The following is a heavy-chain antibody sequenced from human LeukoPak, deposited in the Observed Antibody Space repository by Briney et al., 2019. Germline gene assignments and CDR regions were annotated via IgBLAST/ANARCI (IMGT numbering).Heavy chain of an antibody. CDR1: GGSISSYY. V-gene: IGHV4-59*01. CDR2: IYYSGST. Sequence: SETLSLTCTVSGGSISSYYWSWIRQPPGKGLEWIGYIYYSGSTNYNPSLKSRVTISVDTSKNQFSLKLSSVTAADTAVYYCARTTEGYCRGGSCYYYYYMDVWGKGTTVTVSS. CDR3: ARTTEGYCRGGSCYYYYYMDV. D-gene: IGHD2-15*01. J-gene: IGHJ6*03.